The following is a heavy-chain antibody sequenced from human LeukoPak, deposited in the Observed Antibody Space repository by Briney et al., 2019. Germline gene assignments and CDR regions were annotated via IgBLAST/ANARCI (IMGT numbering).Heavy chain of an antibody. CDR2: INSDGSSP. CDR1: GFTFSAYW. V-gene: IGHV3-74*01. CDR3: ARWGSSGWYPMDV. D-gene: IGHD6-19*01. Sequence: GGSLRLSCAASGFTFSAYWMHWVRQAPGKGLGWVACINSDGSSPSYADSVKGRFTISRDNAKNTVYLQMNRLRAEDTAVYYCARWGSSGWYPMDVWGQGTTVTVYS. J-gene: IGHJ6*02.